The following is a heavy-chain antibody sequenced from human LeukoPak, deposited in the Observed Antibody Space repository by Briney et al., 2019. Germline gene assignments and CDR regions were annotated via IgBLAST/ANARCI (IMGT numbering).Heavy chain of an antibody. D-gene: IGHD4-17*01. CDR3: ARGPYGELGH. CDR1: GGSISSHY. Sequence: PSETLSLTCTVSGGSISSHYWSWIRQPPGKGLEWIGYIYYSGSTNYNPSLKSRVTISVDTSKNQFSLKLSSVTAADTAVYNCARGPYGELGHWGQGTLVTVSS. V-gene: IGHV4-59*11. J-gene: IGHJ4*02. CDR2: IYYSGST.